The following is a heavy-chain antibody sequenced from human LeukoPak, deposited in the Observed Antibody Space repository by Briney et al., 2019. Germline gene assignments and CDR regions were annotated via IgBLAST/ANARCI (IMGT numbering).Heavy chain of an antibody. J-gene: IGHJ4*02. CDR1: GFTFSSYG. CDR2: TSHDGSDT. CDR3: AKDRWIRRISLAGQDY. Sequence: PGGSLRLSCATSGFTFSSYGMHWVRQAPGKGLEWVAVTSHDGSDTYYADSVKGRFTISRDNSKNTLYLQINSLRAEDTAVYYCAKDRWIRRISLAGQDYWGQGTLVTVSS. V-gene: IGHV3-30*18. D-gene: IGHD6-19*01.